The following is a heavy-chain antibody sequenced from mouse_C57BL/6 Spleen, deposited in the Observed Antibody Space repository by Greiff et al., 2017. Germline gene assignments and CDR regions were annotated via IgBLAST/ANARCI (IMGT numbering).Heavy chain of an antibody. J-gene: IGHJ4*01. CDR3: AGGYYYGSKNNAMDY. CDR2: IDPSDSYT. V-gene: IGHV1-50*01. Sequence: QVQLQQPGAELVKPGASVKLSCKASGYTFTSYWMQWVKQRPGQGLEWIGEIDPSDSYTNYNQKFKGKATLTVDASSSTAYMQLSSLTSEDSAVYYCAGGYYYGSKNNAMDYWGQGTSVTVSS. D-gene: IGHD1-1*01. CDR1: GYTFTSYW.